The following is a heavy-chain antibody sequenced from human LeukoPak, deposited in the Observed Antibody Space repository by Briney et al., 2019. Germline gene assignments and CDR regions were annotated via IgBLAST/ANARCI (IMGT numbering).Heavy chain of an antibody. V-gene: IGHV1-3*01. D-gene: IGHD3-10*01. Sequence: ASVKVSCKASGYTFTSYAMQWVRQAPGQRLEWMGWINAGNGNTKYSQEFQGRVTITRDTSASTAYMELSSLRSEDTAVYYCARVIPISYYYGSGSYYFDYWGQGTLVTVSS. J-gene: IGHJ4*02. CDR2: INAGNGNT. CDR3: ARVIPISYYYGSGSYYFDY. CDR1: GYTFTSYA.